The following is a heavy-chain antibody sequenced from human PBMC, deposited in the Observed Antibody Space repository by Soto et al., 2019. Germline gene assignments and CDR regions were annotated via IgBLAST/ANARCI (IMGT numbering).Heavy chain of an antibody. J-gene: IGHJ4*02. Sequence: GASGKAACKSSGCTFTAYYRHWERQAPREGRAWMGWIDPNSGVTKYAQTFQGRVTMTRDTSISTTYMELSSLTSADTAMYDCAKDNFEADSWAEGSLVTV. CDR1: GCTFTAYY. CDR2: IDPNSGVT. D-gene: IGHD1-1*01. V-gene: IGHV1-2*02. CDR3: AKDNFEADS.